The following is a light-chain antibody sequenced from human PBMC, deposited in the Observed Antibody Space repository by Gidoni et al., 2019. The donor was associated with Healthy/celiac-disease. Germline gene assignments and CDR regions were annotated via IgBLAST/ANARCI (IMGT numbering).Light chain of an antibody. V-gene: IGKV1-39*01. CDR1: QSISSY. J-gene: IGKJ4*01. CDR3: QQSYSTPLT. CDR2: AAS. Sequence: ESHMTQSPSSLSASAGDRVTITCRASQSISSYLNWYQQKPGKAPKLLIYAASSLQSGVPSRFSGSGSGTDFTLTISSLQPEDFATYYCQQSYSTPLTFGGGTKVEIK.